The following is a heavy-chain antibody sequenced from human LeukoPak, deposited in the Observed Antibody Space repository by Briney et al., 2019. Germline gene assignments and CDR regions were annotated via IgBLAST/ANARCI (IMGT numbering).Heavy chain of an antibody. CDR2: VNHSGTK. CDR3: ARAKPYCSGVNCFSPAYYYLDV. CDR1: GGSFSGYY. J-gene: IGHJ6*03. D-gene: IGHD2-15*01. Sequence: SETLSLTCAAYGGSFSGYYWSWIRQPPGKGLEWIGEVNHSGTKNYNPSFTSRLTISVDTSRKQFFLKLRSVTAADTAVYYCARAKPYCSGVNCFSPAYYYLDVWGKGTTVTVSS. V-gene: IGHV4-34*01.